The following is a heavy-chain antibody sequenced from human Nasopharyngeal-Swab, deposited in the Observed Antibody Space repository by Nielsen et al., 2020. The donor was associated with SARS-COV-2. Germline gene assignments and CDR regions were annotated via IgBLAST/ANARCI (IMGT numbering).Heavy chain of an antibody. Sequence: SVKVSCKASGGTFSSYAISWVRQAPGQGLEWMGGIIPIFGTANYAQKFQGRVTITADESTSTAYMELSSLRSEDTAVYYCARGPGARGQYYYMYVWGKGTAVTV. CDR1: GGTFSSYA. J-gene: IGHJ6*03. CDR2: IIPIFGTA. CDR3: ARGPGARGQYYYMYV. V-gene: IGHV1-69*13. D-gene: IGHD3-10*01.